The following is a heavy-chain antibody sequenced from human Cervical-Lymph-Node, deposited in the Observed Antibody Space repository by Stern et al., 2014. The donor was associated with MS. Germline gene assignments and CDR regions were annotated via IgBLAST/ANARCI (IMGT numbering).Heavy chain of an antibody. J-gene: IGHJ4*02. D-gene: IGHD6-6*01. Sequence: PLVESGPEVKKPGTSVKVSCKASGFTFTSSAVQWVRQARGQRLEWIGWIGVGSGNTNYAQKFQERVTITRDMSTSTAYMELSSLRSEDTAVYYCAADGYSSSSPFDYWGQGTLVTVSS. V-gene: IGHV1-58*01. CDR2: IGVGSGNT. CDR3: AADGYSSSSPFDY. CDR1: GFTFTSSA.